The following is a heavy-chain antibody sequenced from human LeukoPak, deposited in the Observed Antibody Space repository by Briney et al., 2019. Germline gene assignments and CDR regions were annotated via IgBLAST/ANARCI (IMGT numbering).Heavy chain of an antibody. CDR2: IYYSGST. D-gene: IGHD3-9*01. CDR3: ARLTVGIYDILTGYYYFDY. CDR1: GGSISSSSYY. V-gene: IGHV4-39*07. Sequence: SETLSLTCTVSGGSISSSSYYWGWIRQPPGKGLEWIGSIYYSGSTYYNPSLKSRVTISVDTSKNQFSLKLSSVTAADTAVYYCARLTVGIYDILTGYYYFDYWGQGTLVTVSS. J-gene: IGHJ4*02.